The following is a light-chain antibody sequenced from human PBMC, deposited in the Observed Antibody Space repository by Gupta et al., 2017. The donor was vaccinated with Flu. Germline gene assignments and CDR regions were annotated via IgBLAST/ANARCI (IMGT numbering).Light chain of an antibody. CDR2: ETD. CDR3: GTWDNSLSAWV. Sequence: KVTISCSGKSSNIENNYVAWYQHLPGTAPKRIIYETDKQPSVIPDRFSGSKSGTSATLGITGVQTGDEADYYCGTWDNSLSAWVCGGGTKLTGL. CDR1: SSNIENNY. J-gene: IGLJ3*02. V-gene: IGLV1-51*02.